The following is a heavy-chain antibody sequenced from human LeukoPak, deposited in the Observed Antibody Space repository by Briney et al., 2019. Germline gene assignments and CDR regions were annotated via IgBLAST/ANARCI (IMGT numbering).Heavy chain of an antibody. CDR2: IKGDASEI. CDR3: ASQTSAKGFDF. D-gene: IGHD2-2*01. Sequence: GGSLRLSCATSGFSLSGHWMNWVRQPPGKGLEWVANIKGDASEIRYVDSVKGRFTISRDNGKNSLYLQMNSLRAEDTAVYYCASQTSAKGFDFWGQGTLVTVSS. V-gene: IGHV3-7*05. J-gene: IGHJ4*02. CDR1: GFSLSGHW.